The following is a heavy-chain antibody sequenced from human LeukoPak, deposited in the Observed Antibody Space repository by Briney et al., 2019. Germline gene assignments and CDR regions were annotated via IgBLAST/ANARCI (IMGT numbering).Heavy chain of an antibody. CDR3: DSSPYSNLLLEFFQH. D-gene: IGHD4-11*01. Sequence: ASVKLSFNCSGYGFTSYGISWVRLAPGPGLEWMGWISAYYDNRYNAYRFSGRVTMTIDTSTSTTYMELKTLRSGDAASYYCDSSPYSNLLLEFFQHWGQGTLVPVSS. V-gene: IGHV1-18*01. CDR1: GYGFTSYG. CDR2: ISAYYDNR. J-gene: IGHJ1*01.